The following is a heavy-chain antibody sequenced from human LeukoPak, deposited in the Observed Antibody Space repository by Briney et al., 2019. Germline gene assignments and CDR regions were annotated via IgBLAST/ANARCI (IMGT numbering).Heavy chain of an antibody. CDR1: GGSISSGDYH. CDR3: ARHISVTDYDFWSGYLGAFDI. D-gene: IGHD3-3*01. Sequence: PSETLSLTCTVSGGSISSGDYHWSWIRQPPGKGLEWIGYIYYSGSTDYNPSLKSRVTISVDTSKNQFSLKLSSVTAADTAVYYCARHISVTDYDFWSGYLGAFDIWGQGTMVTVSS. V-gene: IGHV4-61*08. J-gene: IGHJ3*02. CDR2: IYYSGST.